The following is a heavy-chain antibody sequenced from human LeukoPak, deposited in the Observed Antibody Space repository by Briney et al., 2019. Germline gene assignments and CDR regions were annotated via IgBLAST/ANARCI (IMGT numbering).Heavy chain of an antibody. V-gene: IGHV6-1*01. D-gene: IGHD1-1*01. CDR2: TYYRSKWYN. Sequence: SQTLSLTCAISGDSVSSNSAAWNWIRQSPSRGLEWPGRTYYRSKWYNDYAVTVKSRITINPDTSNDQFSLQLNSVTPDDTAVYYCAREVGFTGMTDAFDIWGQGTMITVSS. J-gene: IGHJ3*02. CDR1: GDSVSSNSAA. CDR3: AREVGFTGMTDAFDI.